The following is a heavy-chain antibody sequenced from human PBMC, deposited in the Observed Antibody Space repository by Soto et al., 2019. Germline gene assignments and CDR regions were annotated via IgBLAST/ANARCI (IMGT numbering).Heavy chain of an antibody. CDR2: IYYSGST. CDR1: GGSISSYY. Sequence: SETLSLTCTVPGGSISSYYWSWIRQPPGKGLEWIGYIYYSGSTNYNPSLKSRVTISVDTSKDQFSLKLSSVTAADTAVYYCAGDCVGGSCYASNAFDIWGQGTMVTVSS. D-gene: IGHD2-15*01. J-gene: IGHJ3*02. V-gene: IGHV4-59*01. CDR3: AGDCVGGSCYASNAFDI.